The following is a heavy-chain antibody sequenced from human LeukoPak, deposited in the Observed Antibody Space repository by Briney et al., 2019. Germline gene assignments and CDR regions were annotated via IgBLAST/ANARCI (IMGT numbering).Heavy chain of an antibody. CDR2: INHSGST. CDR1: VGSFSGYY. Sequence: SEALSLTCAGYVGSFSGYYWSGMRPPPGKGLEWIGEINHSGSTNYNPSLKSRVTISVDTSKNQFSLKLSSVTAADTAVYSCAREPDYDFWSGSFDYWGQGTLVTVSS. J-gene: IGHJ4*02. CDR3: AREPDYDFWSGSFDY. D-gene: IGHD3-3*01. V-gene: IGHV4-34*01.